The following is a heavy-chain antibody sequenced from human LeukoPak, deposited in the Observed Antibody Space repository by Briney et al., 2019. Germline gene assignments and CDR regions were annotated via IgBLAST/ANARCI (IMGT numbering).Heavy chain of an antibody. CDR3: ARGSGFYYGSGSPPTAVDV. V-gene: IGHV4-4*02. CDR2: IYHSGST. J-gene: IGHJ6*02. D-gene: IGHD3-10*01. Sequence: PSETLSLTCAVSGGSISSSNWWSWVRQPPGKGLEWIGEIYHSGSTNYNPSPKSRVTISVDRSKNQFSLKLSSVTAADTAVYYCARGSGFYYGSGSPPTAVDVWGQGTTVTVSS. CDR1: GGSISSSNW.